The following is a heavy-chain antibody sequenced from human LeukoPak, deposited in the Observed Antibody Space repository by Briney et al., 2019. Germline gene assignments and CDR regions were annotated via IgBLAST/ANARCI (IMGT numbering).Heavy chain of an antibody. CDR1: GFTFSSYG. D-gene: IGHD3-3*01. Sequence: GRSLRLSCAASGFTFSSYGMHWVRQAPGKGLEWVAVIWYDGSNKYYADSVKGRFTISRDNSKNTLYLQMNSLRAEDTAVYYCTTRGSEWFPHFDYWGQGTLVTVSS. V-gene: IGHV3-33*01. J-gene: IGHJ4*02. CDR2: IWYDGSNK. CDR3: TTRGSEWFPHFDY.